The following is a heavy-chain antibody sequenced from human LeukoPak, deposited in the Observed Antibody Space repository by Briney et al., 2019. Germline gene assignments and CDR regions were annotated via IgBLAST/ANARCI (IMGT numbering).Heavy chain of an antibody. V-gene: IGHV3-33*01. CDR2: IWYDGSNK. J-gene: IGHJ4*02. Sequence: GGSLRLSCAASGFTFSSYGMHWVRQAPGKGLEWVAVIWYDGSNKYYADSVKGRFTISRDNSKNTLYLLMNSLRAEDTAVYYCAREEKEPKPLLDYWGQGTLVTVSS. CDR3: AREEKEPKPLLDY. D-gene: IGHD1-26*01. CDR1: GFTFSSYG.